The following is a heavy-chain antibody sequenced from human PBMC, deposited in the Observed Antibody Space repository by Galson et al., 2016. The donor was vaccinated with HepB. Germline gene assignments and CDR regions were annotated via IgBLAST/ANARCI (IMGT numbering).Heavy chain of an antibody. J-gene: IGHJ4*02. CDR2: IIPKFQTP. V-gene: IGHV1-69*13. D-gene: IGHD3-10*01. CDR3: ARDPRAIDYFDS. Sequence: SVKVSCKAPGGTFSKSAINWVRQAPGQGLEWMGGIIPKFQTPNYAQRFQDRVTITADQSTNTAYMELTSLRSEDTAVYFCARDPRAIDYFDSWVQGTFITVSS. CDR1: GGTFSKSA.